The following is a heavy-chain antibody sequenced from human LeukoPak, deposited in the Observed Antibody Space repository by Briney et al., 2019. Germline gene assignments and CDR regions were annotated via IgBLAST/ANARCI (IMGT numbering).Heavy chain of an antibody. D-gene: IGHD3-9*01. J-gene: IGHJ4*02. V-gene: IGHV4-59*08. CDR1: TDSTNTYY. Sequence: SETLSLTCSVSTDSTNTYYWSWIRQSPGKGLEWIGHIYHSGSTNYNPSLKSRVTMSVDTSKNQFSLKLSSVTAADTAVYYCARLIRYFDWFPFDYWGQGTLVTVSS. CDR3: ARLIRYFDWFPFDY. CDR2: IYHSGST.